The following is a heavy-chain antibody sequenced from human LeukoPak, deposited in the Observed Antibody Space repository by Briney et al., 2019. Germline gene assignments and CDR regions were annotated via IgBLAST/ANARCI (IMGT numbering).Heavy chain of an antibody. CDR2: ISSSSSYI. V-gene: IGHV3-21*01. CDR3: ARYYVETYLVGAFVI. CDR1: GVTLSSYS. Sequence: PGGSLRPSCAASGVTLSSYSMNWVGQAPGKGLEGVSSISSSSSYIYYADSVKGRFTISRDNPKIPLYLQMNSLRAEDTAVYYCARYYVETYLVGAFVIWGQGTMVTVSS. J-gene: IGHJ3*02. D-gene: IGHD5-24*01.